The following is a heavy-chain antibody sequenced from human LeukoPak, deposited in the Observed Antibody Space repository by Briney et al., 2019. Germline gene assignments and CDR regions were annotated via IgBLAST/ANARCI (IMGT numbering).Heavy chain of an antibody. J-gene: IGHJ3*02. V-gene: IGHV4-30-2*01. CDR3: ASSAVVSDAFDI. Sequence: SETLSLTCTVSGGSISSGGYYWSWIRQPPGKGLEWIGYIYHSGSTYYNPSLKSRVTISVDRSKNQFSLKLSSVTAADTAVYYCASSAVVSDAFDIWGQGTKVTVSS. CDR2: IYHSGST. CDR1: GGSISSGGYY. D-gene: IGHD3-22*01.